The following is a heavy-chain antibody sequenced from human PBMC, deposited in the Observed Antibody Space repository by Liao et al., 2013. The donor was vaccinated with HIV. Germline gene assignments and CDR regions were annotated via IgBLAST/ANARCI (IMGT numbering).Heavy chain of an antibody. Sequence: QVQLQQWGAGLLKPSETLSLTCAVYGGSFSGYYWSWIRQPPGKGLEWIGEINHSGSTNYNPSLKSRVTISVDTSKNQFSLKLSSVTAADTAVYYCAREVKNYASGTLQGPFDPWGQGTLVIVSS. V-gene: IGHV4-34*01. D-gene: IGHD3-10*01. J-gene: IGHJ5*02. CDR1: GGSFSGYY. CDR3: AREVKNYASGTLQGPFDP. CDR2: INHSGST.